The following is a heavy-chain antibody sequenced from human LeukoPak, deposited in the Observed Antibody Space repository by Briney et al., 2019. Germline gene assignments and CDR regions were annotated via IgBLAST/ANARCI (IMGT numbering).Heavy chain of an antibody. V-gene: IGHV4-31*03. CDR3: VREVVGHSGYDNRGGFDI. J-gene: IGHJ3*02. CDR1: GGSISSADYY. D-gene: IGHD5-12*01. Sequence: PSETLSLTCTVSGGSISSADYYWSWIRQHPGKGLEWIGYIYYSGSTYYNPSLKSRVTISVDTSKNQFSLKLSSVTAADTAVYYCVREVVGHSGYDNRGGFDIWGQGTMVTVSS. CDR2: IYYSGST.